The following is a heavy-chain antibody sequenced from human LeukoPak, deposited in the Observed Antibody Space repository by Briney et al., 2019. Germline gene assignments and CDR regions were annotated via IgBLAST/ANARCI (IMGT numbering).Heavy chain of an antibody. CDR1: AFTFDDYA. V-gene: IGHV3-9*01. CDR2: ISWNSGSI. Sequence: GGSLRLSCAASAFTFDDYAMHWVRQAPGKGLEWVSGISWNSGSIGYADSVKGRFTISRDNAKNSLYLQMNSLRAEDTALYYCAKAHSSDYLFDIWGQGTMVTVSS. D-gene: IGHD3-22*01. CDR3: AKAHSSDYLFDI. J-gene: IGHJ3*02.